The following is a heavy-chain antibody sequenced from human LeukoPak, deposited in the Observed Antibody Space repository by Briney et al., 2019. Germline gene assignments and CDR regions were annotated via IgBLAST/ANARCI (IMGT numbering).Heavy chain of an antibody. CDR3: ARGTAVERYNWFDP. CDR1: GFTVGSNY. CDR2: IYSGGST. V-gene: IGHV3-66*01. J-gene: IGHJ5*02. D-gene: IGHD6-19*01. Sequence: GGSLRLSCAASGFTVGSNYMSWVRQAPGQGLEWVSVIYSGGSTYYADSVKGGFTISRDNSKNTLYLQMNSLRAEDTAVYYCARGTAVERYNWFDPWGQGTLVTVSS.